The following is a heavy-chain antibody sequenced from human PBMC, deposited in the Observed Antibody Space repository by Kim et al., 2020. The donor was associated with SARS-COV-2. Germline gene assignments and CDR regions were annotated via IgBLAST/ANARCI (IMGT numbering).Heavy chain of an antibody. D-gene: IGHD3-22*01. CDR1: GFTFSSYA. J-gene: IGHJ4*02. Sequence: GGSLRLSCAASGFTFSSYAMSWVRQAPGKGLEWVSAISGSGGSTYYADSVKGRFTISRDNSKNTLYLQMNSLRAEDTAVYYCARPKNYYDSSGYAPDYWGQGTLVTVSS. CDR2: ISGSGGST. V-gene: IGHV3-23*01. CDR3: ARPKNYYDSSGYAPDY.